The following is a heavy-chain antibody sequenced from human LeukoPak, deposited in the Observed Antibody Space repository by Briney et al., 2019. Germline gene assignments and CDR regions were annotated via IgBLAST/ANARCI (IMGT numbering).Heavy chain of an antibody. CDR2: VYDTGST. V-gene: IGHV4-39*01. CDR1: GGSISSSRYY. J-gene: IGHJ4*02. Sequence: SETLSLTCTVSGGSISSSRYYWGWIRQPPGKGLEWIGSVYDTGSTYYNPSLKSRVTISVDTSKNQASLKLSSVTAADTAGYXXXXXXXXAXXXXXNFDXXXQXXLVAVXS. CDR3: XXXXXXAXXXXXNFDX.